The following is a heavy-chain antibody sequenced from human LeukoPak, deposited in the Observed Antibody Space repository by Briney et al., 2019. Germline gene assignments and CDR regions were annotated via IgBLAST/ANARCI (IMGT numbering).Heavy chain of an antibody. J-gene: IGHJ6*02. V-gene: IGHV3-13*01. Sequence: YDMHWVRHRPGKGLEWGSIIGTAGDTYYADSVKGRFTISRESAMNSLYLQMNSLRGGDTAVYYCAREYVLAVAGTNYYYGMDVWGQGTAVTVSS. D-gene: IGHD6-19*01. CDR1: YD. CDR2: IGTAGDT. CDR3: AREYVLAVAGTNYYYGMDV.